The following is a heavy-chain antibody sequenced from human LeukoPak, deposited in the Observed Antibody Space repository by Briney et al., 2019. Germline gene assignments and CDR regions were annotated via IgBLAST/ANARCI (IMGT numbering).Heavy chain of an antibody. V-gene: IGHV4-30-4*01. CDR1: GGSISSGDYF. CDR2: IYYSGST. CDR3: ARGFNGDFEG. D-gene: IGHD2-8*01. Sequence: SETLSLTCTVSGGSISSGDYFWSWIRQPPGKGLEWIGYIYYSGSTYYNPSLKSRVTISVDTSKNQFSLKLSSVTAADTAVYYCARGFNGDFEGWGQGTLVTVSS. J-gene: IGHJ4*02.